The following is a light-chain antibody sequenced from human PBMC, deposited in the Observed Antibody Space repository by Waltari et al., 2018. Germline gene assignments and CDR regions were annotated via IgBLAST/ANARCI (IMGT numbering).Light chain of an antibody. CDR3: QSYDSSLSGSV. CDR2: ANN. Sequence: QSVLTQPPSVSGAPGQRVTISCTGSSSNIGAGYAVHGYQQLPGAAPKLLISANNTRPSWVPDRFSGSKSGTSASLAITGLQAEDEADYYCQSYDSSLSGSVFGGGTKLTVL. J-gene: IGLJ2*01. CDR1: SSNIGAGYA. V-gene: IGLV1-40*01.